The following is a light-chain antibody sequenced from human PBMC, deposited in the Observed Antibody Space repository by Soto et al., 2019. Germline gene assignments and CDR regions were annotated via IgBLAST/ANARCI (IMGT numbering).Light chain of an antibody. J-gene: IGKJ1*01. CDR3: QQYNSYSWT. Sequence: PSTQSPSSLSASVGDRVTITCRASQSISSYLNWYQQKTGTAPNLLIYAASSLQSGVPSRFSGSGSGTDFTLTISSLQPDDFATYYCQQYNSYSWTFGQGTK. V-gene: IGKV1-39*01. CDR2: AAS. CDR1: QSISSY.